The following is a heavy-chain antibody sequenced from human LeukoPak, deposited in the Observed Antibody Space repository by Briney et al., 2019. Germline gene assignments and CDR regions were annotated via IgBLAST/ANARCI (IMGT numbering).Heavy chain of an antibody. CDR3: ARRQYYDFWSGYRYYFDY. J-gene: IGHJ4*02. Sequence: ASVKVSCKASGYTFTGYYMHWVRQAPGQGLEWMGWINPNSGGTNYAQKFQGRVTVTRDTSISTAYMELSRLRSDDTAVYYCARRQYYDFWSGYRYYFDYWGQGTLVTVSS. D-gene: IGHD3-3*01. CDR2: INPNSGGT. CDR1: GYTFTGYY. V-gene: IGHV1-2*02.